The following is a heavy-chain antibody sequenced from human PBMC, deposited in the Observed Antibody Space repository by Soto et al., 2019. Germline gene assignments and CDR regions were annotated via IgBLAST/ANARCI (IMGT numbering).Heavy chain of an antibody. D-gene: IGHD6-19*01. CDR3: AKEKKVAGTKYYFDY. J-gene: IGHJ4*02. V-gene: IGHV3-23*01. Sequence: GGSLRLSCAASGFTFSSYAMSWVRQAPGKGLEWGSAISGSGGSTYYADSVKGRFTISRDNSKNTLYLQMNSLRAEDTAVYYCAKEKKVAGTKYYFDYWGQGTLVTVSS. CDR1: GFTFSSYA. CDR2: ISGSGGST.